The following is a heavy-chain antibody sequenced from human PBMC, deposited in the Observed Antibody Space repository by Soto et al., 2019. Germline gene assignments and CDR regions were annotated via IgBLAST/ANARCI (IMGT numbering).Heavy chain of an antibody. J-gene: IGHJ3*02. CDR2: TSYNGTDK. CDR1: GFSFSSFG. Sequence: QVQLVESGGGVVQPGRSLRLSCAASGFSFSSFGIHWVRQAPGKGLVWVAITSYNGTDKYYAYSVKGRFTISRDNSKSALYLQMNSLRAEDTAVYYCAKDISYSGSGNYPDGFDIWGQGTVVTVSS. V-gene: IGHV3-30*18. CDR3: AKDISYSGSGNYPDGFDI. D-gene: IGHD3-10*01.